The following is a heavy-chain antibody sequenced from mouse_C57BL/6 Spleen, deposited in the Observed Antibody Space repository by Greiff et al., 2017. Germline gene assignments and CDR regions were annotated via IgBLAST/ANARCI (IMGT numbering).Heavy chain of an antibody. CDR3: AREDYDYYFDY. D-gene: IGHD2-4*01. J-gene: IGHJ2*01. V-gene: IGHV1-81*01. CDR2: IYPRSGNT. CDR1: GYTFTSYG. Sequence: QVTLKVSGAELARPGASVKLSCKASGYTFTSYGISWVKQRTGQGLEWIGEIYPRSGNTYYNEKFKGKATLTADKSSSTAYMELRSLTSEDSAVYFCAREDYDYYFDYWGQGTTLTVSS.